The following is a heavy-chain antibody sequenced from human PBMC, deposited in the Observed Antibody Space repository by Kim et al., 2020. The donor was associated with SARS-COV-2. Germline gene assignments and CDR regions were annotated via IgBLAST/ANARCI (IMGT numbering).Heavy chain of an antibody. CDR1: GYTFTGYY. D-gene: IGHD5-18*01. CDR2: INPNSGGT. Sequence: ASVKVSCKASGYTFTGYYMHWVRQAPGQGLEWMGWINPNSGGTNYAQKFQGRVTMTRDTSISTAYMELSRLRSDDTAVYYCARPREGYSSGPAFDYWGQGTLVTVSS. V-gene: IGHV1-2*02. J-gene: IGHJ4*02. CDR3: ARPREGYSSGPAFDY.